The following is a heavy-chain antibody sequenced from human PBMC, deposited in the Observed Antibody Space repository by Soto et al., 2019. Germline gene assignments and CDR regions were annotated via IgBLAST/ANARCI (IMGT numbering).Heavy chain of an antibody. CDR3: ARDRCSSTSCYANYYYYMDV. CDR1: GGTFSSYT. Sequence: RASVKVSCKASGGTFSSYTISWVRQAPGQGLEWLGRIIPILGIANYAQKFQGRVTITADKSTSTAYMELSSLRSEDTAVYYCARDRCSSTSCYANYYYYMDVWGKGTTVTVSS. J-gene: IGHJ6*03. D-gene: IGHD2-2*01. CDR2: IIPILGIA. V-gene: IGHV1-69*04.